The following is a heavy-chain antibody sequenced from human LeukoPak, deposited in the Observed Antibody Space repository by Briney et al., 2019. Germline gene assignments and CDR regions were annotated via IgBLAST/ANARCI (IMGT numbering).Heavy chain of an antibody. CDR1: GYTFTSYD. D-gene: IGHD5-18*01. V-gene: IGHV1-8*01. J-gene: IGHJ6*02. CDR3: ARGPPIQLWPRYYYYYYGMDV. Sequence: ASVKVSCKASGYTFTSYDINWVRQATGQGLEWMGWMNPNSGNTGYAQKFQGRVTMTRNTSISTAYMELSSLRSEDTAMYYCARGPPIQLWPRYYYYYYGMDVWGQGTTVTVSS. CDR2: MNPNSGNT.